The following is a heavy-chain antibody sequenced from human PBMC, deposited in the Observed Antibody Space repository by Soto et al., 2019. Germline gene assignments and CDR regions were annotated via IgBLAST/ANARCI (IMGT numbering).Heavy chain of an antibody. CDR2: VTHSGNT. Sequence: QVQLQQWGAGLLKPSETLSLTCAVYGDSFSGYYWSWIRQPPGKGLEWIGEVTHSGNTYYYPSLESRVTISVDTSKNQFSLKLGSVTAADTAVYFCARGSRDGYNCLFDFWGQGALVTVSS. D-gene: IGHD5-12*01. J-gene: IGHJ4*02. CDR3: ARGSRDGYNCLFDF. CDR1: GDSFSGYY. V-gene: IGHV4-34*01.